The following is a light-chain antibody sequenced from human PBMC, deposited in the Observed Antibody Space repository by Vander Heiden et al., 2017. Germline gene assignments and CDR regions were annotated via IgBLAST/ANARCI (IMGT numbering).Light chain of an antibody. V-gene: IGKV3-20*01. J-gene: IGKJ2*01. CDR3: QQYGSSPQT. CDR2: GAS. CDR1: QSVSSSY. Sequence: VFTPSPGTLSLSPGERATLSCRASQSVSSSYLAWYQQKPGQAPRLLIYGASSRATGIPDRFSGSGSGTDFTLTISRLEPEDFAVYYCQQYGSSPQTFGQGTKLEIK.